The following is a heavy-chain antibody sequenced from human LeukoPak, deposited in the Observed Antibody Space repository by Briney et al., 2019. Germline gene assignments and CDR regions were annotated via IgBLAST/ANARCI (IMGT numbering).Heavy chain of an antibody. CDR1: GFTFSSYS. CDR3: ATRPSGDYPYFDF. V-gene: IGHV3-21*04. CDR2: ISSSSNYV. Sequence: GGSLRLSCAASGFTFSSYSMNWVRQAPGKGLEWVSSISSSSNYVFYADSVKGRFTISRDNSKNTLYLQMSSLRAEDTAVYYCATRPSGDYPYFDFWGQGTLVTVSS. J-gene: IGHJ4*02. D-gene: IGHD4-17*01.